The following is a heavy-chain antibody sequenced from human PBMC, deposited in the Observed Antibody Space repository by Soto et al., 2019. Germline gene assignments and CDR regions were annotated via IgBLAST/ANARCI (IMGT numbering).Heavy chain of an antibody. J-gene: IGHJ4*02. CDR2: IYTANGDT. Sequence: QVQLVQSGAEVKKPGASQKDSCKASGYTFTTYSIHWVRQAPGQGLEWMGWIYTANGDTKYSQNLQGRATITRDTSTSTVYMELTSLRSEDTAVYYCARDEDYWGQGTLVTVSS. V-gene: IGHV1-3*04. CDR1: GYTFTTYS. CDR3: ARDEDY.